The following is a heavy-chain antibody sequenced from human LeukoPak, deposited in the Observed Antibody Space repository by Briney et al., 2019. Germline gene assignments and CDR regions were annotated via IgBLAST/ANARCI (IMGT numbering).Heavy chain of an antibody. J-gene: IGHJ2*01. CDR2: IYWDDDK. CDR3: AHLNGDYIGTYWYFDL. D-gene: IGHD4-17*01. Sequence: SGPTLVKPTQTLTLPFTFSGFSLSRGVGVGWVRQPPGKALEWLALIYWDDDKRYSPSLKSRLTITKDTSKNQVVFTMTKMDPVDTATYYCAHLNGDYIGTYWYFDLWGRGTLVTVSS. CDR1: GFSLSRGVG. V-gene: IGHV2-5*02.